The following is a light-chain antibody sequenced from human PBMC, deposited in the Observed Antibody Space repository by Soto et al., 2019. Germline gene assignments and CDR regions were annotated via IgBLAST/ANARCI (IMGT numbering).Light chain of an antibody. Sequence: IVLTQTPGTLSLSPGERATLSCRASQSVTSSHLAWYQQKPGQAPRLLIYGASTRATGIPDRFSGSGSDTDFSLSFRRLDPEDFAMYYCLLYFSPDRYTFGPGTKVQIK. CDR2: GAS. CDR3: LLYFSPDRYT. CDR1: QSVTSSH. J-gene: IGKJ2*01. V-gene: IGKV3-20*01.